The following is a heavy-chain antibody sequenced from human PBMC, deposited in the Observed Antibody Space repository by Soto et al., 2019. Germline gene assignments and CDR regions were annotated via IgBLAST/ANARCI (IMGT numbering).Heavy chain of an antibody. V-gene: IGHV3-66*01. D-gene: IGHD4-17*01. CDR3: AGDLKNYGDTLQGFDS. J-gene: IGHJ4*02. CDR2: IYGGGRT. CDR1: GFTVSSNY. Sequence: EVQLVESGGGLVQPGGSLRLSCAASGFTVSSNYMSWVRQAPGKGLEWVSIIYGGGRTNYADSVKGRFTVSRDNYKNTLYLQMNSLRAEDTALYYGAGDLKNYGDTLQGFDSWGQGTLVTVSS.